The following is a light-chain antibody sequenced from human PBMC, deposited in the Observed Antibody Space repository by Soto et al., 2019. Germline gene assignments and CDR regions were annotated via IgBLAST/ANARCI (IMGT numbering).Light chain of an antibody. CDR3: QQYENFSP. CDR1: QKIYGL. CDR2: KTS. V-gene: IGKV1-5*03. Sequence: QMTQVSSTLSASVGGRIHITCRAQQKIYGLLAWYQQKPGKAPKLLIYKTSSLQSGVPSRFIGSGSGTEFTLTISSLQPDDFATYYCQQYENFSPFGGGTKVEIK. J-gene: IGKJ4*02.